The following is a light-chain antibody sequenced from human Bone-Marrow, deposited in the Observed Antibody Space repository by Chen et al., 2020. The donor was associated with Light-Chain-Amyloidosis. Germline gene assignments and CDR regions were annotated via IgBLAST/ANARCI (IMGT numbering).Light chain of an antibody. CDR1: QSVGNL. CDR3: QQRNSWPLT. J-gene: IGKJ4*01. Sequence: EIVLTQSPATLSLSPGERVTLSCRASQSVGNLLAWYQQKPGQAPRLVVYAASKRATGIPARFSGSGSGTDFALTISSLGPEDSAGYYGQQRNSWPLTFGGGTKVEIK. CDR2: AAS. V-gene: IGKV3-11*01.